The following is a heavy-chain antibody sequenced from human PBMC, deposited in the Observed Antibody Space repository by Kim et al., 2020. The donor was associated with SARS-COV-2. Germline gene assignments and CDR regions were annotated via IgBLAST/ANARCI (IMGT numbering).Heavy chain of an antibody. Sequence: GGSLRLSCAASGFTFSSYAMSWVRQAPGKGLEWVSAISGSGGSTYYADSVKGRFTISRDNSKNTLYLQMNSLRAEDTAVYYCAKVCMDAVNEGGGYFDYWGQGTLVTVSS. V-gene: IGHV3-23*01. CDR3: AKVCMDAVNEGGGYFDY. CDR1: GFTFSSYA. CDR2: ISGSGGST. D-gene: IGHD3-16*01. J-gene: IGHJ4*02.